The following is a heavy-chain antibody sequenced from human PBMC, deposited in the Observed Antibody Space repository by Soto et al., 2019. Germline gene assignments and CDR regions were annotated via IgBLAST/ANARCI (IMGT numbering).Heavy chain of an antibody. J-gene: IGHJ5*02. CDR3: ARGENIVVVPAAMTYRFDP. V-gene: IGHV1-2*04. CDR1: GYTFTGYY. D-gene: IGHD2-2*01. Sequence: ASVKVSCKASGYTFTGYYTHWVRQAPGQGLEWMGWINPNSGGTNYAQKFQGWVTMTRDTSISTAYMELSRLRSDDTAVYYCARGENIVVVPAAMTYRFDPWGQGTLVTVSS. CDR2: INPNSGGT.